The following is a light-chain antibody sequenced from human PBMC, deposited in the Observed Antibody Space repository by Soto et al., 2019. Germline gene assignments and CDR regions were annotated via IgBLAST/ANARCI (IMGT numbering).Light chain of an antibody. V-gene: IGKV4-1*01. CDR2: WAS. Sequence: DIVMTQSPDSLAVSLGERATINCKSSQSVLSSSNNENYLAWYQQKPGQPPKLLIYWASTRESGVPDRVSGSGSVTDFTLTISSLQAEDVAIYYCQQYYRAPHTFGQGTKLEIK. J-gene: IGKJ2*01. CDR1: QSVLSSSNNENY. CDR3: QQYYRAPHT.